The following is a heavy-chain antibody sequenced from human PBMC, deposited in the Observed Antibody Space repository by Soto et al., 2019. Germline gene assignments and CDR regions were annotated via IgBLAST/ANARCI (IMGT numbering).Heavy chain of an antibody. CDR3: ARVGATGTDFDY. J-gene: IGHJ4*02. Sequence: GGSLRLSCAASGFTFSSYDMHWVRQATGKGLEWVSAIGTAGDTYYPGSVKGRFTISRENAKNSLYLQMNSLRAEDTAVYYCARVGATGTDFDYWGQGTLVTVSS. CDR1: GFTFSSYD. D-gene: IGHD1-26*01. V-gene: IGHV3-13*01. CDR2: IGTAGDT.